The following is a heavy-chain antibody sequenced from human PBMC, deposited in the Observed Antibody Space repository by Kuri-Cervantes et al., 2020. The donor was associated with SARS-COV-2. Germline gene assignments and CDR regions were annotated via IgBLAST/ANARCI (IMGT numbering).Heavy chain of an antibody. CDR3: ARVRYGGPVPWDGMLDC. D-gene: IGHD4-23*01. V-gene: IGHV3-13*03. CDR1: GFTFSSYD. Sequence: GSLRLSCAACGFTFSSYDMHWVRQATGKGLEWVSAIGTAGDTYYPGSVKGQFTISRENAKNSLYLQMNSLRAGDTAVYYCARVRYGGPVPWDGMLDCWGQGTLVTVSS. J-gene: IGHJ4*02. CDR2: IGTAGDT.